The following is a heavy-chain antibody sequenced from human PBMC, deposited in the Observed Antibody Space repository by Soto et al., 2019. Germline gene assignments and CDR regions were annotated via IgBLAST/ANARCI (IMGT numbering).Heavy chain of an antibody. V-gene: IGHV5-10-1*01. Sequence: PGESLKISCKGSGYIFSNHYITWVRQMPGKGLERIGRIDPSDSNTPYSPSVQGHVTFSAHKSSSTAYLQWSSLKASDTAMYYWSIQRQGTGHSIRYYWGQGSLVPVSS. CDR3: SIQRQGTGHSIRYY. CDR2: IDPSDSNT. J-gene: IGHJ4*02. CDR1: GYIFSNHY. D-gene: IGHD1-1*01.